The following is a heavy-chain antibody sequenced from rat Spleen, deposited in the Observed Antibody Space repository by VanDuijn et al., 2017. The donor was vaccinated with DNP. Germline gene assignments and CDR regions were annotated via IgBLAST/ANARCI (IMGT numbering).Heavy chain of an antibody. CDR3: AKANGRD. D-gene: IGHD1-2*01. CDR1: GFTFSDYN. J-gene: IGHJ2*01. CDR2: STYDGRTT. V-gene: IGHV5-7*01. Sequence: EVQLVESGGGLVQPGRSLRLSCAASGFTFSDYNMAWVRQAPEKGLEWVATSTYDGRTTYYRDSVKGRFTISRDNAKSTLYLQMNSLRSEDTATYYCAKANGRDWGQGVMVTVSS.